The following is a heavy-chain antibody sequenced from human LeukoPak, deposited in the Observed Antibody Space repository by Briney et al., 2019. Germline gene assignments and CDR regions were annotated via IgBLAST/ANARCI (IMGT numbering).Heavy chain of an antibody. CDR3: AKDRSYSGYEPLDY. V-gene: IGHV3-30*18. D-gene: IGHD1-26*01. CDR2: ISHDGNSK. Sequence: GGSLRLSCAASGSTFSSHTMNWVRQAPGKGLESVAVISHDGNSKYSADSVKGRFTISRDNSKNTLYLQMDSLRVEDTAVYYCAKDRSYSGYEPLDYWGQGTLVTVSS. J-gene: IGHJ4*02. CDR1: GSTFSSHT.